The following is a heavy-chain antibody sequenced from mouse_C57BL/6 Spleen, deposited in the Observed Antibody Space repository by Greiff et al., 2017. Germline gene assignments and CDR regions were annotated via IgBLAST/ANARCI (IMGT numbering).Heavy chain of an antibody. V-gene: IGHV1-26*01. CDR3: ARAGADSRCAC. CDR2: INPNNGGT. CDR1: GYTFTDYY. J-gene: IGHJ3*01. Sequence: EVKLQQSGPELVKPGASVKISCKASGYTFTDYYMNWVKQSPGQSLEWIGDINPNNGGTSYNPKFKGKATLTVDKSSSTAYMELRRLTSADYAVDYCARAGADSRCACGGGGTLVTVSA.